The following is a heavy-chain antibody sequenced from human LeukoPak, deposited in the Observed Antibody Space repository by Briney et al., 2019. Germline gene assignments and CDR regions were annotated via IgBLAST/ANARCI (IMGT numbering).Heavy chain of an antibody. CDR3: AKGGASVTRYVDY. V-gene: IGHV3-30*18. Sequence: GGSLRLSCAASGFTFSSYSMQWVRQTPGKGLEWVGIMSNSGENTFYGEAVKGRFTISRGNSQNTLYLQMNSLRPEDTAVYYCAKGGASVTRYVDYWGQGTLVTVSS. J-gene: IGHJ4*02. CDR1: GFTFSSYS. CDR2: MSNSGENT. D-gene: IGHD4-17*01.